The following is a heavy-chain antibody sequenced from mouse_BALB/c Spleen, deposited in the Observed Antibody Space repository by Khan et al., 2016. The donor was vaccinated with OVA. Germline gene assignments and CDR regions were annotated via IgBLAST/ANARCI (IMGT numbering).Heavy chain of an antibody. D-gene: IGHD2-14*01. J-gene: IGHJ3*01. V-gene: IGHV2-2*01. Sequence: QVQLKQSGPGLVQPSQSLSITCTVSGFSLTTYGVHRVRQSPGKGLVWLGVIRSGGITDYNTAFISRLSISKDNSKRQVFFEMNSLQTDDTAMYYCARNSYMYDLTYCDQVTLVTVSA. CDR3: ARNSYMYDLTY. CDR1: GFSLTTYG. CDR2: IRSGGIT.